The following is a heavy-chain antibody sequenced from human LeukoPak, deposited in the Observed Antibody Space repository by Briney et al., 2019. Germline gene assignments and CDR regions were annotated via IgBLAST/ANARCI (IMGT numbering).Heavy chain of an antibody. V-gene: IGHV1-18*04. CDR1: GYNFTGYH. D-gene: IGHD3-16*01. CDR3: ARDLTFGGVLYT. J-gene: IGHJ5*02. CDR2: INTYNYNT. Sequence: ASVKVSCKTSGYNFTGYHIHWVRQAPGQGLEWVGWINTYNYNTNYEQKFQGRLTMTTDTSTSTAYLELRSLRSDDTAVYYCARDLTFGGVLYTWGQGTQVTVSS.